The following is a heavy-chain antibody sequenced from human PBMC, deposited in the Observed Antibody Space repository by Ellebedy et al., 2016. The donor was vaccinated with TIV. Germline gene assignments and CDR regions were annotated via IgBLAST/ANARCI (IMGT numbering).Heavy chain of an antibody. J-gene: IGHJ4*02. CDR3: ARGPLGDTPRAFDS. CDR2: IWYEGSYK. D-gene: IGHD1-26*01. Sequence: PGGSLRLSCAASGFRFSSYCIHWVRQAPGKGLEWVALIWYEGSYKYYGDSVKGRFTISRDDSKNTVYLQMNSLRADDTAIYHCARGPLGDTPRAFDSWGQGTLVTVSS. CDR1: GFRFSSYC. V-gene: IGHV3-33*01.